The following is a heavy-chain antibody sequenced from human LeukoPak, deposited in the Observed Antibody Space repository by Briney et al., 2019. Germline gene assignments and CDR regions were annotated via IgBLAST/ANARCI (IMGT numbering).Heavy chain of an antibody. CDR3: ARHWPGYCTNGVCYRSATAFDI. Sequence: SETLSLTCTVSGGSISSYYWSWIRQPPGKGLEWIGYIYTSGSTNYNPSLKSRVTISVDTSKNQFSLKLSSVTAADTAVYYCARHWPGYCTNGVCYRSATAFDIWGQGTMVTVSS. V-gene: IGHV4-4*09. CDR1: GGSISSYY. D-gene: IGHD2-8*01. J-gene: IGHJ3*02. CDR2: IYTSGST.